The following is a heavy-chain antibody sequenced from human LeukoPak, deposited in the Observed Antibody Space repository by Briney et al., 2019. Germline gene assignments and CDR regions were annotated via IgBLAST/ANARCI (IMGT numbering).Heavy chain of an antibody. CDR3: ARRGDYDSSGYVDI. CDR1: GVSISSYY. CDR2: ISYSGST. V-gene: IGHV4-59*08. J-gene: IGHJ3*02. Sequence: SETLSLTCTVSGVSISSYYWSWIRQPPGKGLDWIGYISYSGSTNYNPSLKSRVTISVDTSKNQFSLKLSSVTAADTAVYYCARRGDYDSSGYVDIWGQGTMVTVSS. D-gene: IGHD3-22*01.